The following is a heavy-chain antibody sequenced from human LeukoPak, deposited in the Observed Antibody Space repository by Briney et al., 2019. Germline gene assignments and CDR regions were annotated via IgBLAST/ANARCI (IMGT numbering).Heavy chain of an antibody. D-gene: IGHD3-3*01. Sequence: GGPLRLSCAASGFTFSSYAMSWVRQAPGKGLEWVSAISGSGGSTYYADSVKGRFTISRDNSKNTLYLQMNSLRAEDTAVYYCAKDPRFWSGYYTGSWFDPWGQGTLVTVSS. CDR3: AKDPRFWSGYYTGSWFDP. CDR2: ISGSGGST. CDR1: GFTFSSYA. J-gene: IGHJ5*02. V-gene: IGHV3-23*01.